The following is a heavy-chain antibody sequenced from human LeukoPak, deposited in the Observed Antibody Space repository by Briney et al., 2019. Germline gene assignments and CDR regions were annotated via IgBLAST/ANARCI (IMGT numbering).Heavy chain of an antibody. CDR2: ISTDGTGT. CDR1: GFTFSNCW. J-gene: IGHJ4*02. D-gene: IGHD3-3*01. CDR3: ARHSTSIFGVVTEDY. V-gene: IGHV3-74*01. Sequence: PGGSLRLSCAASGFTFSNCWMHWVRQASGKGLVWVSRISTDGTGTSYADTVKGRFTISRDNAKNTLYLQMNSLRVEDTAVYYCARHSTSIFGVVTEDYWGQGTLVTVSS.